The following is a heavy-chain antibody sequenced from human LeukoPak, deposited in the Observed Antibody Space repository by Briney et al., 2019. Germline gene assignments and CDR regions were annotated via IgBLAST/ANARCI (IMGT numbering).Heavy chain of an antibody. CDR3: ARDSRDTRAFDY. V-gene: IGHV1-2*06. Sequence: ASVKVSCKASGYTFTGYYMHWVRQAPGQGLEWMGRINPNSGGTNYAQKFQGRVTTTRDTSISTVYMELSRLRSDDTAVYYCARDSRDTRAFDYWGQGTLVTVSS. CDR2: INPNSGGT. CDR1: GYTFTGYY. J-gene: IGHJ4*02.